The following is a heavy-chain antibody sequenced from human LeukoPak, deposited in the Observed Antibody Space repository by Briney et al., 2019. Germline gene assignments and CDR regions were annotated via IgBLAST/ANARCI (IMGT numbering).Heavy chain of an antibody. D-gene: IGHD2-15*01. CDR1: GFTFSSYG. CDR3: AKSVVVITFRFDD. Sequence: TGGSLRLSCAASGFTFSSYGMHWVRQAPGKGLEWVAVIWYDGSNKYYADSVKGRFTISRDNSKNMVYLQMNSLRADDTAIYYCAKSVVVITFRFDDWGQGALVTVSS. J-gene: IGHJ4*02. V-gene: IGHV3-33*06. CDR2: IWYDGSNK.